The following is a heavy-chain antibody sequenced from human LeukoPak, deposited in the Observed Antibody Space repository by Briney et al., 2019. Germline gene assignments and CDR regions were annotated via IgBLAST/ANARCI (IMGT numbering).Heavy chain of an antibody. J-gene: IGHJ4*02. V-gene: IGHV4-59*01. CDR2: IYYTGTT. Sequence: SETLSLTCSVSGGSISSYYWTWIRQPPGKGLEFIGYIYYTGTTNYNPSLKSRVTISVDTSKNQFSLKLRSVTAADTAVYYCAKDTGDFYLRYFDSWGQGTLVTVSS. D-gene: IGHD2/OR15-2a*01. CDR3: AKDTGDFYLRYFDS. CDR1: GGSISSYY.